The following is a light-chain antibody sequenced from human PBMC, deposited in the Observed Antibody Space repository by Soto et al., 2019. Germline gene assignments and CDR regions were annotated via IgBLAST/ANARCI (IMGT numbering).Light chain of an antibody. CDR3: QQYNNWPPWT. CDR2: GAS. Sequence: EIVMTQSPATLSVSPGERATRSCRASQSVRSNLAWYQQKPGQAPRLLIYGASTRATGIPARFSGNGSGTEFTLTISSLQSEDFAVYYCQQYNNWPPWTFGQGTKVEIK. J-gene: IGKJ1*01. V-gene: IGKV3-15*01. CDR1: QSVRSN.